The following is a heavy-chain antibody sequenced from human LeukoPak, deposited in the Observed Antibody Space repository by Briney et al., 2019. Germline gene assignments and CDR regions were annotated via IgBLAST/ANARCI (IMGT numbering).Heavy chain of an antibody. CDR3: ARVLNWGSFNYYFGMDV. CDR1: SGSISSYF. D-gene: IGHD7-27*01. V-gene: IGHV4-59*01. CDR2: VCYSGTT. J-gene: IGHJ6*02. Sequence: SETLSLTCIVSSGSISSYFWSWIRQPPGKGLEWIGYVCYSGTTNYNPSLRGRVTISVDTSKNQFSLKLSSVTAADTAVYYCARVLNWGSFNYYFGMDVWGQGTTVTVS.